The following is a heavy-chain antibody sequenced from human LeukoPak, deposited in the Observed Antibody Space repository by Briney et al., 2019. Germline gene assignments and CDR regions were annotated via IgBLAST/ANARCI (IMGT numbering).Heavy chain of an antibody. J-gene: IGHJ1*01. CDR1: GGSISSGGYY. D-gene: IGHD5-12*01. V-gene: IGHV4-31*03. Sequence: PSQTLSLTCTVSGGSISSGGYYWSWIRQHPGKGLEWIGYIYYSGSTYYNPSLKSRVTISVDTSKNQFSLKLSSVTAADTAVYYCARVESDIVATNGEYFQHWGQGTLVTVSS. CDR3: ARVESDIVATNGEYFQH. CDR2: IYYSGST.